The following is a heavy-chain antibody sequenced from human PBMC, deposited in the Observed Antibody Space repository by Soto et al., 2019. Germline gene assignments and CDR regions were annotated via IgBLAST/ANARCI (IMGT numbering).Heavy chain of an antibody. CDR1: GFTFSDYY. J-gene: IGHJ6*02. Sequence: QVQLVESGGGLVKPGGSLRVSCAASGFTFSDYYMSWIHQAPGKGLEWVSYISSSGSTIYYADSVKGRFTISRDNAKNSLYLQMNSLRAEDTAVYYCARLDGNSYDSSGYYYYYYGMDVWGQGTTVTVSS. D-gene: IGHD3-22*01. CDR2: ISSSGSTI. V-gene: IGHV3-11*01. CDR3: ARLDGNSYDSSGYYYYYYGMDV.